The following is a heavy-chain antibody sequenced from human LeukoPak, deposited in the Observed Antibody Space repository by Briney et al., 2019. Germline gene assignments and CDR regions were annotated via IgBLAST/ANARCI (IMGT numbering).Heavy chain of an antibody. CDR1: GGSFSGYY. Sequence: SETLSLTCAVYGGSFSGYYWSWIRQPPGKGLEWIGEINHSGSTNYNPSLKSRVTISVDTSKNQFSLKLSSVTAADTAVYYCARVAGKKYYDFWSGYYPHYYYYMDVWGKGTTVTVSS. V-gene: IGHV4-34*01. CDR3: ARVAGKKYYDFWSGYYPHYYYYMDV. D-gene: IGHD3-3*01. CDR2: INHSGST. J-gene: IGHJ6*03.